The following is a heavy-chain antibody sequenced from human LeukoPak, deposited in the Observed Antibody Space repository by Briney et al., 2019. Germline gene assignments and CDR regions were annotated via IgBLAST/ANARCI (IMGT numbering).Heavy chain of an antibody. V-gene: IGHV3-23*01. J-gene: IGHJ4*02. Sequence: PGGSLRLSCAASGITLSNYAVNWVRQAPGKGLEWVSAISGGGGSTYYADSVKGRFTISRDNSKTSLYLQMNSLRAEDTAVYYCARDHAWAHDYWGQGTLVTVSS. D-gene: IGHD7-27*01. CDR2: ISGGGGST. CDR1: GITLSNYA. CDR3: ARDHAWAHDY.